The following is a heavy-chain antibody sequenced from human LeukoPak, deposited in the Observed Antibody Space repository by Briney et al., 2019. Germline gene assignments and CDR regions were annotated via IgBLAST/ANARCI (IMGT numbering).Heavy chain of an antibody. J-gene: IGHJ5*02. CDR1: GYPFGTYD. CDR2: TNANSGKT. CDR3: ARGGTVWGKFDA. D-gene: IGHD3-16*01. Sequence: GASVRVSCKASGYPFGTYDIDWVRQASGQGLEWMGWTNANSGKTGYAQKFQGRLSISVNTSTSTAYLVLSSLRSEDTALHYCARGGTVWGKFDAWGQGTLVTVSS. V-gene: IGHV1-8*03.